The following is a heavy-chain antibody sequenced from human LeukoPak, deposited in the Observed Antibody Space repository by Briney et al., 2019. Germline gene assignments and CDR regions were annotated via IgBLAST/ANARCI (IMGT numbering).Heavy chain of an antibody. V-gene: IGHV3-21*01. CDR3: ARNHGDY. J-gene: IGHJ4*02. CDR1: GFTFSSYA. D-gene: IGHD1-14*01. CDR2: ISPDDTDV. Sequence: GGSLRLSCAASGFTFSSYAMSWVRQAPGKGLEWVSYISPDDTDVDYADSLKGRFTTSRDNAKNSLFLQMNSLRAEDTAVYYCARNHGDYWGQGTVVTVSS.